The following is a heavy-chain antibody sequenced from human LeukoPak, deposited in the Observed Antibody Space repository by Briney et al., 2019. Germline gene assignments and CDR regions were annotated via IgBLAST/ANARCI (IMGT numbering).Heavy chain of an antibody. J-gene: IGHJ4*02. CDR1: GVPFNIYG. Sequence: PGGSLRLSCVASGVPFNIYGMSWVRQAPGKGLEWVSSVGGGDDIHYADSVKGRFTGSRDNAKNTVYLHMHSLRVEDTAIYFCARDGTPGNSTWDHFASWGQGTLVTVSS. V-gene: IGHV3-23*01. CDR2: VGGGDDI. CDR3: ARDGTPGNSTWDHFAS. D-gene: IGHD1-7*01.